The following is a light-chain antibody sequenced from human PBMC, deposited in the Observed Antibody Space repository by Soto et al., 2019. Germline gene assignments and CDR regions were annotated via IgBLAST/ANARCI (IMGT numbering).Light chain of an antibody. V-gene: IGKV3-15*01. CDR2: VAY. Sequence: EIVMTQSPATLSVSPGERATLSCRARQSVSTNLAWYQQKPGQAPRLLMYVAYTRATGIPARFSGSGSGTEFTLSISSLQSEDFAVYYWHQYNSWLQITFGQGTRLEIK. J-gene: IGKJ5*01. CDR3: HQYNSWLQIT. CDR1: QSVSTN.